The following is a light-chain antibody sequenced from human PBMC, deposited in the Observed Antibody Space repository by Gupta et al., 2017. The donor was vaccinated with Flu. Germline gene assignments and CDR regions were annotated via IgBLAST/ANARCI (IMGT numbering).Light chain of an antibody. J-gene: IGKJ2*01. CDR3: QQYDTYSAT. V-gene: IGKV1-5*03. Sequence: GDRVSITGRASQSIRNWMAWYQQKPGKAPSLLIYMASTLESGVPERFSGSGSGTEFTLTISSLQPDDFATYYCQQYDTYSATFGQGTRLEI. CDR1: QSIRNW. CDR2: MAS.